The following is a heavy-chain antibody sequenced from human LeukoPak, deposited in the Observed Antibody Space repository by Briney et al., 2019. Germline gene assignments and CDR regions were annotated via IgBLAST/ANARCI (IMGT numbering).Heavy chain of an antibody. CDR3: ARDRVDGGTPCYFDS. CDR2: IYINGSF. Sequence: SETLSLTCTVSGGSISVYSIGRSYWTWIRQPAGKGLEWIGHIYINGSFNYNPSLKSRVTMSVETSKNQISLKLSLKLTSVTAADTAVYYCARDRVDGGTPCYFDSWGQGTLVTVSS. D-gene: IGHD2-15*01. CDR1: GGSISVYSIGRSY. J-gene: IGHJ4*02. V-gene: IGHV4-61*09.